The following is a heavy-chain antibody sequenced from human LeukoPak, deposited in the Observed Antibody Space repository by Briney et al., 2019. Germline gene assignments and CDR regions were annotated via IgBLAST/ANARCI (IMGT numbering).Heavy chain of an antibody. Sequence: GGSLRLSCVASGFTFDDYAMHWVRQAPGKGLEWVSGINWSSDNIGYADSVKGRFTISRDNAKNSLYLQTNSLRAEDTALYYCAKRGGPRNYYFDYWGQGALVTVSS. CDR1: GFTFDDYA. D-gene: IGHD1-14*01. J-gene: IGHJ4*02. CDR2: INWSSDNI. CDR3: AKRGGPRNYYFDY. V-gene: IGHV3-9*01.